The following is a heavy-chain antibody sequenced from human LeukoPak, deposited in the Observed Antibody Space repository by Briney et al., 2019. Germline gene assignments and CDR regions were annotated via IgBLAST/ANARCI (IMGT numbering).Heavy chain of an antibody. CDR3: ALAAAGSPTPPPFDY. J-gene: IGHJ4*02. D-gene: IGHD6-13*01. Sequence: SETLSLTCTVSGGSISSYYWSWIRQPPGKGLEWIGYIHYSGSTNYNPSLKSRVTISVDTSKNQFSLKLSSVTAADTAVYYCALAAAGSPTPPPFDYWGQGTLVTVSS. CDR1: GGSISSYY. CDR2: IHYSGST. V-gene: IGHV4-59*01.